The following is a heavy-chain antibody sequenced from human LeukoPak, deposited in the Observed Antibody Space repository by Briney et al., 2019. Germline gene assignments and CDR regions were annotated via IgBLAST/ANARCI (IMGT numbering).Heavy chain of an antibody. CDR1: GFTFSNYA. V-gene: IGHV3-23*01. J-gene: IGHJ6*02. CDR2: ISGSGGST. D-gene: IGHD3-10*01. Sequence: AGGSLRLSCAASGFTFSNYAMSWVRQAPVKGLEWVSAISGSGGSTYYADSVKGRFTISRDNSKNTLYLQMNSLRAEDTAVYYCATIGPNYGSGSYYALIYYYGMDVWGQGTTVTVSS. CDR3: ATIGPNYGSGSYYALIYYYGMDV.